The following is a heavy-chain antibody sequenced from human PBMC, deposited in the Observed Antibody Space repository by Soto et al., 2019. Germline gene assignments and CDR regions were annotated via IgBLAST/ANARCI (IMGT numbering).Heavy chain of an antibody. CDR2: ISGSGGST. V-gene: IGHV3-23*01. CDR1: GFTFSSYA. D-gene: IGHD1-1*01. Sequence: GGSLRLSCAASGFTFSSYAMSWVRQAPGKGLEWVSGISGSGGSTYYADSVKGRFTISRDNSKNTLYLQMNSLRAEDTALYYCAKDGTQGTLSYLAYWGQGTSDTV. J-gene: IGHJ4*02. CDR3: AKDGTQGTLSYLAY.